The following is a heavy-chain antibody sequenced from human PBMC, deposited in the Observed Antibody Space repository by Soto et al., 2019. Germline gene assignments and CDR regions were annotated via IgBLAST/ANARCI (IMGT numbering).Heavy chain of an antibody. CDR1: GGSISSSSYY. V-gene: IGHV4-39*01. Sequence: QLQLQESGPGLVKPSETLSLTCTVSGGSISSSSYYWDWIRQPPGKGLEWFGSIYYSGSTYYNPSLKSRVTISVDTSKNQFSLNLSSVTAADTAVYYCARRGGATIMDYWGQGTLVTVSS. J-gene: IGHJ4*02. CDR3: ARRGGATIMDY. D-gene: IGHD5-12*01. CDR2: IYYSGST.